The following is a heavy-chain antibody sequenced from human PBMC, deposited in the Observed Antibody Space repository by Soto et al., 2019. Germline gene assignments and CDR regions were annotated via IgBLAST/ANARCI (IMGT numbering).Heavy chain of an antibody. CDR3: ARSYMVRGVANWFDP. Sequence: QVQLQESGPGLVKPSGTLSLTCAVSGGSISSSNWWSWVRQPPGKGLEWIGEIYPSGSTNYNPSLKRRVTISVDKSKNQFSLKLSSVTAADTAVYYCARSYMVRGVANWFDPWGQGTLVTVSS. D-gene: IGHD3-10*01. J-gene: IGHJ5*02. V-gene: IGHV4-4*02. CDR2: IYPSGST. CDR1: GGSISSSNW.